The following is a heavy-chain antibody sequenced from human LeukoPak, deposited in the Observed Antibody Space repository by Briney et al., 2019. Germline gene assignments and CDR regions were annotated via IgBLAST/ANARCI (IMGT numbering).Heavy chain of an antibody. V-gene: IGHV1-69*05. D-gene: IGHD6-6*01. Sequence: GASVKVSCKASGGTFSSYAISWVRQAPGQGLEWMGGIIPIFGTANYAQKFQGRVTITTDESTSTAYMELSSLRSEDTAVYYCAREAGYGSSSPFDYWGQGTLVTVSS. CDR2: IIPIFGTA. J-gene: IGHJ4*02. CDR3: AREAGYGSSSPFDY. CDR1: GGTFSSYA.